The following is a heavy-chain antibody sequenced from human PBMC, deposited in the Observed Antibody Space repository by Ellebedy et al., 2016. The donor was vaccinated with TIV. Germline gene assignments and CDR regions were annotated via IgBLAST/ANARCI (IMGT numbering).Heavy chain of an antibody. CDR2: TYYRSEWHY. Sequence: MPSETLSLTCAISGDSVSSVTSAWNWIRHSPSRGLEWLGRTYYRSEWHYDYAASVRRRITIDSDTSLNQYSLQLNSVTPEDTAVYYCASGWGLKYWGQGTLVTVSS. D-gene: IGHD6-19*01. J-gene: IGHJ4*02. V-gene: IGHV6-1*01. CDR1: GDSVSSVTSA. CDR3: ASGWGLKY.